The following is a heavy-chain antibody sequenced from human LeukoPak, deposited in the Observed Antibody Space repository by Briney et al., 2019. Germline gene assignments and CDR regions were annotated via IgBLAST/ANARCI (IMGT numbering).Heavy chain of an antibody. D-gene: IGHD3-22*01. Sequence: SVKVSCKASGGTFSSYAISWVRQAPGQGLEWMGRIIPILGIANYAQKFQGRVTITADKSTSTAYMELSSLRSEDTAVYYCARGRYSSGYYPEYFQHWGQGTLVTVSS. V-gene: IGHV1-69*04. CDR3: ARGRYSSGYYPEYFQH. CDR1: GGTFSSYA. J-gene: IGHJ1*01. CDR2: IIPILGIA.